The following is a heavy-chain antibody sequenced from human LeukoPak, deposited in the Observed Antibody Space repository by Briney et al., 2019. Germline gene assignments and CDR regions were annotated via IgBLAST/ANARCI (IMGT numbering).Heavy chain of an antibody. D-gene: IGHD6-13*01. CDR1: GYNFVVYY. J-gene: IGHJ4*02. Sequence: ASVKVSCKASGYNFVVYYMHWVRQAPGQGLEWMGIIHPSGGSTSYAQKFQGRVTMTRDTSTSTVYMELSSLRSEDTAVYYCARWLAAAGSFDYWGQGTLVTVSS. CDR3: ARWLAAAGSFDY. V-gene: IGHV1-46*01. CDR2: IHPSGGST.